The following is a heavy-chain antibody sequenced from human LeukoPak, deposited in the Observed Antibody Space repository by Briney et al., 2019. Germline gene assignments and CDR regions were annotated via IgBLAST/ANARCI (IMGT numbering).Heavy chain of an antibody. D-gene: IGHD3-10*01. CDR3: AIGPDSGSYYAWFDP. CDR2: IYYSGST. J-gene: IGHJ5*02. V-gene: IGHV4-59*01. CDR1: GGSISSYY. Sequence: SETLSLTCTVSGGSISSYYWSWIRQPPGKGLEWIGYIYYSGSTNYNPSLKSRVTISVDTSKNQFSLKLSSVTAADTAVYYCAIGPDSGSYYAWFDPWGQGTLVTVSS.